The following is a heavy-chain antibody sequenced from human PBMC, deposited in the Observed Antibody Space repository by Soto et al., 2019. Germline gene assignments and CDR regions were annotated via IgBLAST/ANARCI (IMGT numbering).Heavy chain of an antibody. V-gene: IGHV1-18*01. D-gene: IGHD3-3*01. CDR2: ISAYNGNT. J-gene: IGHJ5*02. CDR3: ARMYYDFWSGYYQNWFDP. CDR1: GYTFTSYG. Sequence: QVQLVQSGAEVKKPGASVKVSCKASGYTFTSYGISWVRQAPGQGLEWMGWISAYNGNTNYAQKLQGRVTMTTDTSTSTAYMELRSLRSNETAVYYCARMYYDFWSGYYQNWFDPWGQGTLVTVSS.